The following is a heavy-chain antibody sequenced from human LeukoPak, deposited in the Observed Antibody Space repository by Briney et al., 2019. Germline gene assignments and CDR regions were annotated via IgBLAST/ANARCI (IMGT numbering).Heavy chain of an antibody. D-gene: IGHD4-11*01. J-gene: IGHJ3*02. CDR1: GFTFSSYA. V-gene: IGHV3-30*04. CDR2: ISYDGSSK. Sequence: PGGSLRLSCTASGFTFSSYAMYWVRKAPGRGLERVAVISYDGSSKYSADSVKGRFTISRDNSKNTLYLQMNSLRADDTAVYYCARDREAYSNPMKDGAFDMWGQGTMVTVSS. CDR3: ARDREAYSNPMKDGAFDM.